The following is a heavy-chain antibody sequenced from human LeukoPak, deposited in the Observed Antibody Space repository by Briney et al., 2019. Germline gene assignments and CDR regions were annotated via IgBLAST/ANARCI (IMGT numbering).Heavy chain of an antibody. D-gene: IGHD3-3*01. V-gene: IGHV4-39*01. CDR3: ARQGLRFLEWLLYRPPFDY. Sequence: SETLSLTCTVSGGSISSSSYYWGWIRQPPGKGLEWIGSIYYSGSTYYNPSLKSRVTISVDTSKNQFSLKLSSVTAADTAVYYCARQGLRFLEWLLYRPPFDYWGQGTLVTVSS. CDR1: GGSISSSSYY. J-gene: IGHJ4*02. CDR2: IYYSGST.